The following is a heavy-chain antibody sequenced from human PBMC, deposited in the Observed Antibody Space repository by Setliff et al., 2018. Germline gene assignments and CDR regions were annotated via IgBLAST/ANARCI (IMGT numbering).Heavy chain of an antibody. CDR2: IKHDGREI. V-gene: IGHV3-7*01. Sequence: PGGSLRLSCVDSGLTFCNYWMSWVRQAPGKGLEWVANIKHDGREIHYVDSVKGRFTISRDNTKSTLYLQMNSLRPEDTAVYYCARGSNESPNYSDYWGQGILVTVSS. J-gene: IGHJ4*02. CDR1: GLTFCNYW. CDR3: ARGSNESPNYSDY. D-gene: IGHD1-1*01.